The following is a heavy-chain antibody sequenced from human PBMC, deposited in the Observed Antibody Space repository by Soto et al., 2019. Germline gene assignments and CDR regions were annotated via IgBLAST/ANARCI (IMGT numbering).Heavy chain of an antibody. CDR2: IGGRGNSA. CDR1: GFIFTNYA. CDR3: TAPRDEYGSGVSWFTYGMDI. D-gene: IGHD3-10*01. Sequence: GGSLRLSCAASGFIFTNYAMNWVRQAPGKGLEWVSVIGGRGNSAYYADSVQGRFTISRDNSQNTLFLQMKRLTVDDTAIYYCTAPRDEYGSGVSWFTYGMDIWGQGTTVTVSS. V-gene: IGHV3-23*01. J-gene: IGHJ6*02.